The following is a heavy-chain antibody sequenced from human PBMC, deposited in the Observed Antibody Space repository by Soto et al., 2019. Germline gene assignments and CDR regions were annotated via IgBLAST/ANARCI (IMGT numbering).Heavy chain of an antibody. Sequence: HITLKESGPTLVKLTQTLTLTGTFSGVSLSTSGVGVGWIRKPPVKALEWLALIYWNYDKRYSPSLKSSLTNTMYTSKNRVVLTMTNMDPVDTATYYCAHRGRYCSGGSCFGSFDYWGQGTMVTVSS. D-gene: IGHD2-15*01. J-gene: IGHJ4*02. CDR2: IYWNYDK. CDR1: GVSLSTSGVG. V-gene: IGHV2-5*01. CDR3: AHRGRYCSGGSCFGSFDY.